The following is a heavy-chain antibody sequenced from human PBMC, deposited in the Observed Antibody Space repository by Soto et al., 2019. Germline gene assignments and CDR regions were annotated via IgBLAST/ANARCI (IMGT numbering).Heavy chain of an antibody. J-gene: IGHJ4*02. CDR2: IYSSGST. CDR3: ARAKGDY. V-gene: IGHV4-30-4*01. CDR1: GGSINSGDYY. Sequence: QVQLQESGPGLVKPSQTLSLTCTVSGGSINSGDYYWTWIRQPPGKGLEWIGYIYSSGSTYSNPSLKSRLTMSIDTSKNQFSLKLSSVTAADTAVYYCARAKGDYWGQGTLVTVSS.